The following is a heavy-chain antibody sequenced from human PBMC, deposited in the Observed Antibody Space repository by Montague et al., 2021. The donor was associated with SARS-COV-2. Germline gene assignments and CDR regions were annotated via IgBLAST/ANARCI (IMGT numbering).Heavy chain of an antibody. Sequence: PALVKPTQTLTLTCVFSGFSLNTDGVGVAWIRRPPGKALEWLALIYWDGDQRYSPSLETRLTITKDTSKNRVVLTMTNLDPVDTATYYCARRYDFYRAEAFDVWGQGRMLTVSS. CDR1: GFSLNTDGVG. J-gene: IGHJ3*01. CDR3: ARRYDFYRAEAFDV. CDR2: IYWDGDQ. V-gene: IGHV2-5*02. D-gene: IGHD3-3*01.